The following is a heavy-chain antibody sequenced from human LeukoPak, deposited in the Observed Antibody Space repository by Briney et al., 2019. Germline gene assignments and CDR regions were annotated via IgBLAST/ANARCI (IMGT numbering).Heavy chain of an antibody. CDR3: ARDYGRSRDYGMDV. V-gene: IGHV3-33*01. J-gene: IGHJ6*02. CDR2: IWYDGSNK. D-gene: IGHD3-10*01. CDR1: GFTFSSYG. Sequence: GGSLRLSCAASGFTFSSYGMHWVRQAPGKGLEWVAVIWYDGSNKYYADSVKGRFTISRDNAKNTLYLQMNSLRAEDTAMYYCARDYGRSRDYGMDVWGQGTTVTVSS.